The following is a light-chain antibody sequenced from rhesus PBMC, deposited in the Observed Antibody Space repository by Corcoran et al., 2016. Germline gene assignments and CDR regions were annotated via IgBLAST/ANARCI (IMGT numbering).Light chain of an antibody. J-gene: IGKJ1*01. CDR2: KAS. CDR1: QRISSW. Sequence: DIQMTQYPSSLSASVGDTVTITCRASQRISSWLAWYQQKPGKAPKLLIYKASSLQSGAPSRLSGRGSRTAFTLTISSLQSADFATYYCQQYRSSPRTFGPVTKVEIK. CDR3: QQYRSSPRT. V-gene: IGKV1-22*01.